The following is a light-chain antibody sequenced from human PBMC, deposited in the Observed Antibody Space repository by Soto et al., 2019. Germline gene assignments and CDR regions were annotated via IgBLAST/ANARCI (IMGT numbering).Light chain of an antibody. CDR3: QQYDNWPPVT. CDR1: QSVSSS. Sequence: EVVMTQSPATLSVSPGERATLSCRASQSVSSSLAWYQQKPGQAPRLLIYGASTRPIGTPARFSGSGSGTHFTLTISSVQSEDFALYYCQQYDNWPPVTFGQGTRLEIK. J-gene: IGKJ5*01. V-gene: IGKV3-15*01. CDR2: GAS.